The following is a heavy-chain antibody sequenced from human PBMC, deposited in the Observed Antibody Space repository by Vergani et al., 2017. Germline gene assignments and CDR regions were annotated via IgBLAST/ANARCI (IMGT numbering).Heavy chain of an antibody. J-gene: IGHJ5*02. CDR1: GGSISSGDYY. V-gene: IGHV4-30-4*08. CDR2: IYYSGST. CDR3: ARDLHKEYDYGALNWFDP. D-gene: IGHD4-17*01. Sequence: QVQLQESGPGLVKPSQTLSLTCTVSGGSISSGDYYWSWIRQPPGEGLEWIGYIYYSGSTYYNPSLKGRVTISVDTSTNQVSLKLSTVTAADTAVYYCARDLHKEYDYGALNWFDPWGQGTLVTVSS.